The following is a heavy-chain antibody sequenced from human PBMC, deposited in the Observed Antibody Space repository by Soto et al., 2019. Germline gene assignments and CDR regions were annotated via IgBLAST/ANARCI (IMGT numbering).Heavy chain of an antibody. Sequence: SETLSLTCTVSGGSISSGDYYWSWIRQPPGKGLEWIGYIYYSGSTYYNPSLKSRVTISVDTSKNQFSLKLSSVTAADTAVYYCARDGSSLLAPYYYGMDVWGQGTTVTV. CDR3: ARDGSSLLAPYYYGMDV. CDR1: GGSISSGDYY. CDR2: IYYSGST. V-gene: IGHV4-30-4*01. J-gene: IGHJ6*01. D-gene: IGHD6-6*01.